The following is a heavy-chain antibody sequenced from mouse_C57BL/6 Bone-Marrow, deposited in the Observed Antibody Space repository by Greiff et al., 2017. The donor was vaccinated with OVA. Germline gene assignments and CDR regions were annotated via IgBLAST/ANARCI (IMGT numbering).Heavy chain of an antibody. D-gene: IGHD1-1*01. CDR1: GFTFSDAW. CDR3: TRATVVATDWYFDV. V-gene: IGHV6-6*01. Sequence: EVMLVESGGGLVQPGGSMKLSCAASGFTFSDAWMDWVRQSPEKGLEWVAEIRNKANNHATYYAESVKGRFTISRDDSKSSVYLQMNSLRAEDTGIYYCTRATVVATDWYFDVWGTGTTVTVSS. CDR2: IRNKANNHAT. J-gene: IGHJ1*03.